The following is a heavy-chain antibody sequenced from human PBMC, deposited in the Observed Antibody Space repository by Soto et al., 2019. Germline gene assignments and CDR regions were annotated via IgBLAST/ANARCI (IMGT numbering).Heavy chain of an antibody. CDR1: GFTFSSYG. V-gene: IGHV3-30*03. CDR3: ARDLYSSSARYFDY. D-gene: IGHD6-6*01. CDR2: ISYDGSNK. J-gene: IGHJ4*02. Sequence: PGGSLRLSCAASGFTFSSYGMHWVRQAPGKGLEWVAVISYDGSNKYYADSVKGRFTISRDNAKNSLYLQMNSLRAEDTAVYYCARDLYSSSARYFDYWGQGTLVTVSS.